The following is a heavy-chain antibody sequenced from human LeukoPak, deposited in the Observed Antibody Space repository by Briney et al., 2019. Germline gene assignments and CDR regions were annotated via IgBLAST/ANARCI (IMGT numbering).Heavy chain of an antibody. CDR3: ARDTAAVGTNWFDP. V-gene: IGHV4-34*01. J-gene: IGHJ5*02. D-gene: IGHD6-13*01. CDR2: INHSGST. CDR1: GGSFSGYY. Sequence: SETLSLTCAVYGGSFSGYYWSWIRQPPGKGLEWIGEINHSGSTNYNPSLKSRVTISVDTSKNQFSLKLSSVTAADTAVYYCARDTAAVGTNWFDPWGQGTLVTVSS.